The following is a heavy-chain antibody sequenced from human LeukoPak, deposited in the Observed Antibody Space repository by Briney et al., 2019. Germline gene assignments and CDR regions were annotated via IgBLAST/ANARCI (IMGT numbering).Heavy chain of an antibody. V-gene: IGHV3-23*01. D-gene: IGHD3-10*01. CDR1: GFTFSNAW. CDR2: ISAGGGST. J-gene: IGHJ4*02. CDR3: VVWFGEFNYYFDY. Sequence: GGSLRLSCAASGFTFSNAWMAWVRQAPGKGLEWVSGISAGGGSTFYADSVKGRFTISRDNSKNTLYLQMNSLRAEDTAEYYCVVWFGEFNYYFDYWGQGTLVTVSS.